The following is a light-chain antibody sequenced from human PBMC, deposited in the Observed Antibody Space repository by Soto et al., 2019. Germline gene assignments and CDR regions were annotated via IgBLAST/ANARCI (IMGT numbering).Light chain of an antibody. V-gene: IGKV3-11*01. CDR2: DAS. J-gene: IGKJ4*01. Sequence: EIVMTHSPATLSVSPGERATLSCRASQSVNSKLAWYQQKPGQAPRLLIYDASNTATGIPARFSGSGSGTDFTLTISSLEPEDFAVYYCQQRSNWTLTFGGGTKVDI. CDR1: QSVNSK. CDR3: QQRSNWTLT.